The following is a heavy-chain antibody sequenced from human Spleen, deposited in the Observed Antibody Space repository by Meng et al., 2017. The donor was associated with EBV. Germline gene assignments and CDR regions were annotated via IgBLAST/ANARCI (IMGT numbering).Heavy chain of an antibody. V-gene: IGHV4-39*07. Sequence: PLQESGPGLVKPSETLSLICTVSGGSITTPNYYWGWICQPPGKGLEWIGTFYSVTTTFYNPSLRSRLTISVDTSKNQFSLRLTSMTAADTAVYYCVRGYDYGDYVDYWGQGTLVTVSS. CDR1: GGSITTPNYY. D-gene: IGHD4-17*01. CDR2: FYSVTTT. J-gene: IGHJ4*02. CDR3: VRGYDYGDYVDY.